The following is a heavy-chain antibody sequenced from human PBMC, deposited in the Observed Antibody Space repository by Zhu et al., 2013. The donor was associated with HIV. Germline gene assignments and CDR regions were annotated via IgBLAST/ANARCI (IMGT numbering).Heavy chain of an antibody. Sequence: QVQLVQSGAEVKKPGSSVKVSCKASGGTFSSYAISWVRQAPGQGLEWMGGIIPIFGTANYAQKFQGRVTITADESTSTAYMELSSLRSEDTAVYYCARMGQSVYSIWGTGSFDYWGQGTLVTVSS. CDR1: GGTFSSYA. D-gene: IGHD3-16*01. J-gene: IGHJ4*02. V-gene: IGHV1-69*01. CDR3: ARMGQSVYSIWGTGSFDY. CDR2: IIPIFGTA.